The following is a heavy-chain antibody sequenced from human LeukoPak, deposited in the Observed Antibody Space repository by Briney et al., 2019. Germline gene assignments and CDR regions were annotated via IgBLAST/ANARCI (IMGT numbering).Heavy chain of an antibody. CDR2: INHSGST. J-gene: IGHJ4*02. CDR3: ASGAVAATPY. V-gene: IGHV4-34*01. D-gene: IGHD6-13*01. CDR1: GGSFSGYY. Sequence: SETLSLTCAVYGGSFSGYYWSWTRQPPGKGLEWIGEINHSGSTNYNPSLKSRVTISVDTSKNQFSLKLSSVTAADTAVYYCASGAVAATPYWGQGTLVTVSS.